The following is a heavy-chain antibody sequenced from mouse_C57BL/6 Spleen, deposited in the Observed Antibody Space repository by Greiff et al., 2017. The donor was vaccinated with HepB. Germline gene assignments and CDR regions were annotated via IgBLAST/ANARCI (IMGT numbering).Heavy chain of an antibody. CDR3: AREDYYGSRGYFDY. CDR1: GEKLKRDG. V-gene: IGHV1-52*01. D-gene: IGHD1-1*01. J-gene: IGHJ2*01. Sequence: VQRKKKGAERGRRGKGVKREGKAEGEKLKRDGREGGKERPIQGLEWIGNIDPSDSETHYNQKFKDKATLTVDKSSSTAYMQLSSLTSEDSAVYYCAREDYYGSRGYFDYWGQGTTLTVSS. CDR2: IDPSDSET.